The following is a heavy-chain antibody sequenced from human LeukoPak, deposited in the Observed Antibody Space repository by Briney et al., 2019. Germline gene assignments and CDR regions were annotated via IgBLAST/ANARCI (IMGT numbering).Heavy chain of an antibody. D-gene: IGHD2-8*01. CDR1: GFTFSTYA. Sequence: TGGSLRLSCAASGFTFSTYAMNWVRQAPGKGLEWVSVIVGNGGGIHYADSVKGRFTISRDNSKNTLYLQMNSLRAEDTAVYYCAKPTVYAMTPFDYWGQGTLVTVSS. CDR3: AKPTVYAMTPFDY. J-gene: IGHJ4*02. V-gene: IGHV3-23*01. CDR2: IVGNGGGI.